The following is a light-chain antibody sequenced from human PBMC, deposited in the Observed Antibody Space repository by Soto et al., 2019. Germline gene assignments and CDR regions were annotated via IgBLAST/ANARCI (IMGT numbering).Light chain of an antibody. CDR2: DVS. V-gene: IGLV2-11*01. CDR3: CSYAGSYIPYV. Sequence: QSALTQPRSVSGSPGQSVTISCTGTSSDVGGYNYVSWYQQHPAKAPKLMIYDVSKRPSGVPDRFSGSKSGNTASLTISGLQAEDEADYYCCSYAGSYIPYVFGTGTKVTVL. J-gene: IGLJ1*01. CDR1: SSDVGGYNY.